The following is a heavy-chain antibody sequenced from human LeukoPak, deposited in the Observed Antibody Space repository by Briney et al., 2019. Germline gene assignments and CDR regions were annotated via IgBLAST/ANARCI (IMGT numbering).Heavy chain of an antibody. CDR1: GYTFTGYY. Sequence: GASVKVSCKASGYTFTGYYMHWVRQAPGQGLEWMGWINPNSGGTNYAQKFQGRVTMTRDTPISTAYMELSRLRSDDTAVYYCARHAEDIVATITGYYYYYMDVWGKGTTVTVSS. J-gene: IGHJ6*03. CDR3: ARHAEDIVATITGYYYYYMDV. CDR2: INPNSGGT. D-gene: IGHD5-12*01. V-gene: IGHV1-2*02.